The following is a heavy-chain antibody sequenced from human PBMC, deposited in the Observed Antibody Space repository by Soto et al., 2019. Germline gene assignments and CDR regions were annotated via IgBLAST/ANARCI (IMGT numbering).Heavy chain of an antibody. D-gene: IGHD6-6*01. CDR3: ARALDYYYYYMDV. CDR1: GGSISSGGYY. J-gene: IGHJ6*03. Sequence: SETLSLTCTVSGGSISSGGYYWSWIRQPPGKGLEWIGYIYYSGSTSNNPSLKSRVTISIDTSKNQFSLKLSSVTAADTAVYYCARALDYYYYYMDVWGKGTTVTVSS. CDR2: IYYSGST. V-gene: IGHV4-61*08.